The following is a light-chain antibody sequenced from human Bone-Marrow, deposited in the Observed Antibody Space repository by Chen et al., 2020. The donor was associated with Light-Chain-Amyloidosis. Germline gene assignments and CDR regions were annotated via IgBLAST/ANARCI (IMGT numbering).Light chain of an antibody. CDR1: SSDVVGDNH. V-gene: IGLV2-14*01. CDR3: SSYTITNTLV. CDR2: EIT. J-gene: IGLJ1*01. Sequence: QSALTQPASVSVSSGQSITITCTGTSSDVVGDNHVSWYQQHPDKAPRLMIYEITNRPSWVPDRFSGSKSDNPASMTISGLQPEDEADYFCSSYTITNTLVFGSGTRVTDL.